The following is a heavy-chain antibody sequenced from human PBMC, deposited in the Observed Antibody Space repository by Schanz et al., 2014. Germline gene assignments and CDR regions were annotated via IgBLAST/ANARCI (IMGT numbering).Heavy chain of an antibody. Sequence: EVQLVESGGGLVQPGESLRLSCAASGYTFSSNAMSWVRQAPGKGLEWVSTISGSGGSTYYADSVKGRFTISRDNAKNALYLQLNSLRAEDTAVYYCVRDTDYHFDYWGQGTLVTVSS. D-gene: IGHD4-17*01. CDR1: GYTFSSNA. CDR2: ISGSGGST. J-gene: IGHJ4*02. V-gene: IGHV3-23*04. CDR3: VRDTDYHFDY.